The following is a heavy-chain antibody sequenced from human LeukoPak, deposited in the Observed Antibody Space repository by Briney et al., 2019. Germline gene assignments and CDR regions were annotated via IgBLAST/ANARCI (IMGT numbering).Heavy chain of an antibody. CDR3: ARGRFKSSSWYNFDY. D-gene: IGHD6-13*01. V-gene: IGHV4-59*01. J-gene: IGHJ4*02. Sequence: PSETLSLTCTVSGGSISSYYWSWIRQPPGKGLEWIGYIYYSGSTNHNPSLESRVTISVDTSKNQFSMKLSSVTAADTAVYYCARGRFKSSSWYNFDYWGQGTLVTVSS. CDR2: IYYSGST. CDR1: GGSISSYY.